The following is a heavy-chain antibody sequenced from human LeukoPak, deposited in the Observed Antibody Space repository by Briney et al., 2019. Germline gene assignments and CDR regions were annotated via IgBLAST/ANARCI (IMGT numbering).Heavy chain of an antibody. Sequence: SETLSLTCAVYGGSFSGYYWSWIRQPPGKGLEWIGEINHSGSTNYNPSLKSRVTISVDTSRNQFSLKLNSVTAADTAVYYCAKSNGYGLVDIWGQGTMVTVSS. V-gene: IGHV4-34*01. CDR2: INHSGST. D-gene: IGHD3-10*01. CDR1: GGSFSGYY. CDR3: AKSNGYGLVDI. J-gene: IGHJ3*02.